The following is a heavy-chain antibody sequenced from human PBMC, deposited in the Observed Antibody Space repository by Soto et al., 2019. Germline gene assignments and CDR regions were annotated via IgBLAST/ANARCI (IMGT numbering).Heavy chain of an antibody. V-gene: IGHV4-39*01. D-gene: IGHD1-1*01. CDR2: FSSSGGT. Sequence: QLQLEESGPGLVRPSETLSLTCAVSGDSITSNTYFWAWLRQSPGKGLTWIGSFSSSGGTFYNPSLKRGFTKSEDTAKNQVSLKMASVTAADTAVYYCARQGRPTAGMGWFDPWGPGTLVTVSS. CDR1: GDSITSNTYF. CDR3: ARQGRPTAGMGWFDP. J-gene: IGHJ5*02.